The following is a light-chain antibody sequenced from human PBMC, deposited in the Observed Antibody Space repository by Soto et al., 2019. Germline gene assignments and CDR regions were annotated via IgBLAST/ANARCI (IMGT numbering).Light chain of an antibody. CDR3: RQHDSFPIT. Sequence: DIPLTQSPFFLSASVGDRVTITCRASQGISTYLVWYQQKAGEAPKSLIYAASTLQTGVPSRFSGSGSGTEFTLTITSLQPEDSATYYCRQHDSFPITFGQGTRLDIK. CDR1: QGISTY. CDR2: AAS. J-gene: IGKJ5*01. V-gene: IGKV1-9*01.